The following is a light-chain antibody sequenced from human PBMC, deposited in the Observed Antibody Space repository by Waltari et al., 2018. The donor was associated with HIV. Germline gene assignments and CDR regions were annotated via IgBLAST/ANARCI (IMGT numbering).Light chain of an antibody. Sequence: SYELTQPPSVSVSPGQTARITCSGDALPKQYAYWYQQKPGQAPMVRYKDSERPSGLPERFSGSSSGTTVTLTISGGQAEDEADYYGQSADSSGTYGRVFGGGTKLTVL. CDR1: ALPKQY. CDR2: KDS. V-gene: IGLV3-25*03. CDR3: QSADSSGTYGRV. J-gene: IGLJ3*02.